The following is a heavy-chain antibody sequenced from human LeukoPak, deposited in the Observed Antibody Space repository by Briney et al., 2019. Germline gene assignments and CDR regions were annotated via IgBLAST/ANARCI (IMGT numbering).Heavy chain of an antibody. V-gene: IGHV3-73*01. Sequence: GSLRLSCAASGFTFSGSAMHWVRQASGKGLEWVGRIGSKANSYATAYAASVKGRFTISRDDSKNTAYLQMNSLKTEDTAVYYCTRLCYDILTGYHNWFDPWGQGTLVTVSS. CDR3: TRLCYDILTGYHNWFDP. CDR2: IGSKANSYAT. D-gene: IGHD3-9*01. CDR1: GFTFSGSA. J-gene: IGHJ5*02.